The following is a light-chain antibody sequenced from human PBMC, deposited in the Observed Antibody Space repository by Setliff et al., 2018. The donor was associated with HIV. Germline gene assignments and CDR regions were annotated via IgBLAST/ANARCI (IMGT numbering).Light chain of an antibody. CDR1: SSDLGTYES. Sequence: QSALTQPASVSGAPGQSLTVSCSGASSDLGTYESVSWYQHHPGKAPKLIIYEINRRPSGVSNRFSASKSGDTATLTISGLQAADEADYYCCSYASTRSYVFCTGTKVTVL. CDR3: CSYASTRSYV. J-gene: IGLJ1*01. V-gene: IGLV2-23*02. CDR2: EIN.